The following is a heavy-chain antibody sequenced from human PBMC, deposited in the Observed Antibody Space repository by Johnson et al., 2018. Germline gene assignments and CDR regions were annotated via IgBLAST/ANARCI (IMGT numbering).Heavy chain of an antibody. CDR1: GFTFSSYA. J-gene: IGHJ3*02. Sequence: VQLVESGGGLVQPGGSLRLSCAASGFTFSSYAMHWVRQAPGKGLEYVSAISSNGGSTYYANSVKGRFTISRDNSKNTLYLQMGSLRAEDMAVYYCARGSGLIAFDIWGQGTMVTVSS. CDR3: ARGSGLIAFDI. D-gene: IGHD2-21*01. CDR2: ISSNGGST. V-gene: IGHV3-64*01.